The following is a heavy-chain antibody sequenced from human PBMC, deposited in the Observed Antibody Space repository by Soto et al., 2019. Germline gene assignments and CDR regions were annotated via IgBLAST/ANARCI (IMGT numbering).Heavy chain of an antibody. CDR3: AHRQRTVYFDY. V-gene: IGHV2-5*01. D-gene: IGHD4-17*01. Sequence: QITLKESGPTLVKPTQTLTLTCTFSGFSLSTSGVGVGWIRQPPGKALEWLALIYWNDDKRYSPSLKSRLTITEDTTKNQVVLTMTNMDPVDTATYYCAHRQRTVYFDYWGQGTLVTVSS. CDR2: IYWNDDK. CDR1: GFSLSTSGVG. J-gene: IGHJ4*02.